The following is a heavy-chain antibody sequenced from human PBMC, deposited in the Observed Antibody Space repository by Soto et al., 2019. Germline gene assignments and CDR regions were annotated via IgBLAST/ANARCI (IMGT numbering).Heavy chain of an antibody. Sequence: QVQLQESGPGLVKPSETLSLTCNVSGVSISSHYWTWIRQPPGKGLEWIGSIYYSGSTNYNPSLKGRFIILVATSKSQFSLKLTSVSAADTAVYYCARSPYPSGARLDNWGQGTLVTVSS. V-gene: IGHV4-59*11. D-gene: IGHD6-19*01. J-gene: IGHJ4*02. CDR3: ARSPYPSGARLDN. CDR2: IYYSGST. CDR1: GVSISSHY.